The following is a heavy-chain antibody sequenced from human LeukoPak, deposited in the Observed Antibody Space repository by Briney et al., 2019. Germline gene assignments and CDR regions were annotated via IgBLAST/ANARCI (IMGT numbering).Heavy chain of an antibody. CDR2: ISAYNGNT. CDR3: AREPGRLLWFGESLDY. D-gene: IGHD3-10*01. Sequence: ASVKVSCKASGYTFTSYGISWVRQAPGQGLEWMGWISAYNGNTNYAQKLQGRVTMTTDTSTSTAYMELRSLRSDDTAVYYCAREPGRLLWFGESLDYWGQGTLVTVSS. V-gene: IGHV1-18*01. CDR1: GYTFTSYG. J-gene: IGHJ4*02.